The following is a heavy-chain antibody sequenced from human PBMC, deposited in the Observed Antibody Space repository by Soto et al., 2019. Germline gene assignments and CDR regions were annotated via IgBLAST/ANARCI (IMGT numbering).Heavy chain of an antibody. Sequence: EVQLVESAGGLVKPGGSLRLSCVASGFSFNEAWMNWVRQAPGEGLEWVGRIKTSAGGGATDYAAPVQGRFTISRDDSTNAVYLHMISHRTEDTAIYNCTTGSVEGIWGQGTTVTVSS. CDR2: IKTSAGGGAT. J-gene: IGHJ6*02. CDR1: GFSFNEAW. CDR3: TTGSVEGI. V-gene: IGHV3-15*07. D-gene: IGHD2-15*01.